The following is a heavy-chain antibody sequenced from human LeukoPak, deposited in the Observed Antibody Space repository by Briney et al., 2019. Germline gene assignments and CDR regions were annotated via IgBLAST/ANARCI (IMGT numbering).Heavy chain of an antibody. D-gene: IGHD3-3*01. CDR1: GGSFNFYY. CDR3: ARGRVARAARFDY. Sequence: PSETLSLTCAVYGGSFNFYYWTWIRQSPGKGLDWIGEIIHTGSTNYKPSLKSRVTISVDTSKNQFSLELSSVTAADTAVYYCARGRVARAARFDYWGQGTLVTVSS. J-gene: IGHJ4*02. V-gene: IGHV4-34*01. CDR2: IIHTGST.